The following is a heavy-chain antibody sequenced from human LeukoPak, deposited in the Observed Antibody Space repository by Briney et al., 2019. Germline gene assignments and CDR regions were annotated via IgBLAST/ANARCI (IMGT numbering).Heavy chain of an antibody. V-gene: IGHV4-38-2*02. CDR1: GYSISSGYY. CDR2: IYHSGST. CDR3: ARDGGRITMVRGVSGDAFGI. Sequence: SETLSLTCAVSGYSISSGYYWGWIRQPPGKGLEWIGSIYHSGSTYYNPSLKSRVTISVDTSKNQFSLKLSSVTAADTAVYYCARDGGRITMVRGVSGDAFGIWGQGTMVTVSS. D-gene: IGHD3-10*01. J-gene: IGHJ3*02.